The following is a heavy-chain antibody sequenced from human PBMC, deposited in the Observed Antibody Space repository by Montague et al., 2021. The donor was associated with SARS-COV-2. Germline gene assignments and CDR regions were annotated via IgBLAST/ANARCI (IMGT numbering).Heavy chain of an antibody. J-gene: IGHJ6*02. D-gene: IGHD1-1*01. CDR3: AREGTGMNYYYYGMDV. CDR1: GGSISSYY. Sequence: SXTLSLTCTVSGGSISSYYWSWIRQPPGKGLEWIGYIYYSGSTNYNPSLKSRVTISVDTPKNQFSLKLSSVTAADTAVYYCAREGTGMNYYYYGMDVWGQGTTVTVSS. CDR2: IYYSGST. V-gene: IGHV4-59*01.